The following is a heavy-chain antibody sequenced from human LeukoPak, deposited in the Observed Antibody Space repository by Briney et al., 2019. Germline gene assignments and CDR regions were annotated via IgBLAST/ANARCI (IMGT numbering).Heavy chain of an antibody. J-gene: IGHJ4*02. Sequence: GGSLRLSCEASGFNFDDYAMHWVRQVPGKGLEWVSGISWNSGLKVYADSVKGRFTIARDNVRNSLYLHMNSLRVEDTAFYYCAKDPYTSGWFYFDSWGQGTLVTVSS. V-gene: IGHV3-9*01. CDR1: GFNFDDYA. CDR3: AKDPYTSGWFYFDS. CDR2: ISWNSGLK. D-gene: IGHD6-19*01.